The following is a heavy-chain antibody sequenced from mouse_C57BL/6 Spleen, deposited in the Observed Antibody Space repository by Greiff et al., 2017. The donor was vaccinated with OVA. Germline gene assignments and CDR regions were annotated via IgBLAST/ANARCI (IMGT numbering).Heavy chain of an antibody. J-gene: IGHJ4*01. Sequence: EVKLVESGPGMVKPSQSLSLTCTVTGYSITSGYDWHWIRHFPGNKLEWMGYISYSGSTNYNPSLKSRISITHDTSKNHFFLKLNSVTTEDTATYYCARGMIRSAAMDYWGQGTSVTVSS. V-gene: IGHV3-1*01. D-gene: IGHD2-4*01. CDR3: ARGMIRSAAMDY. CDR2: ISYSGST. CDR1: GYSITSGYD.